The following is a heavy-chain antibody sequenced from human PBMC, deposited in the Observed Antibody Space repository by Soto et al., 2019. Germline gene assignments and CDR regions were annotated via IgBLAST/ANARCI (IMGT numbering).Heavy chain of an antibody. CDR3: AKSQEIGTHFFDS. Sequence: GGSLRLSCAASGFTFSSYSMSWVRQAPGKGLEWVSGFRTGGDDGTTYYADSVKGRFTISRDNAKNSLSLQMNSLRAGDMAVYFCAKSQEIGTHFFDSWGQGTQVTVSS. V-gene: IGHV3-23*01. J-gene: IGHJ4*02. D-gene: IGHD6-13*01. CDR2: FRTGGDDGTT. CDR1: GFTFSSYS.